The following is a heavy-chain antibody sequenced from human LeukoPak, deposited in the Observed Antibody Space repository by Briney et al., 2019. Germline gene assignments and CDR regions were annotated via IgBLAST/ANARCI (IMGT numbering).Heavy chain of an antibody. CDR1: GFTFSDYD. CDR2: ISSSGSTV. D-gene: IGHD3-10*01. J-gene: IGHJ5*02. Sequence: GGSLRLSCVASGFTFSDYDMSWIRQAPGKGLEGVSYISSSGSTVYYADSVRGRFTISRDNAKNSLYLQMNSLRAEDAAVYYCARDQNYYGSGSYYNPWFDPWGQGTLVTVSS. V-gene: IGHV3-11*04. CDR3: ARDQNYYGSGSYYNPWFDP.